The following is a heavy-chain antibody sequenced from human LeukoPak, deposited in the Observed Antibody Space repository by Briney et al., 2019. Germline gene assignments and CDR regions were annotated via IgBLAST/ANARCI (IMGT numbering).Heavy chain of an antibody. V-gene: IGHV3-23*01. CDR1: GFTFSSYA. CDR2: ISGRGDIA. Sequence: GGSLRLSCAASGFTFSSYAMNWVRQAPGKGLEWVSAISGRGDIAYYTDSVKGRFTISRDTSRSTLYLQMSSLRAEDTAVYYCTKDLAFCGGDCYSGADNWGQGALVTVSS. CDR3: TKDLAFCGGDCYSGADN. D-gene: IGHD2-21*01. J-gene: IGHJ4*02.